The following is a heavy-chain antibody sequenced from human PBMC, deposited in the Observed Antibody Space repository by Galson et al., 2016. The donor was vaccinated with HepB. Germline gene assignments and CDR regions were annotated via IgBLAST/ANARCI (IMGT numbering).Heavy chain of an antibody. V-gene: IGHV5-51*01. CDR2: IYPADSDT. Sequence: QSGAEVKKPGESLKIACKGSGYSFSTYWIGWVRQMPGKGLEYMGIIYPADSDTRYSPSFQGQVTISADKSINTAYLQWSSLKASDTAMYYCARHISVGALYDMDVWGQGPTVTVSS. D-gene: IGHD1-26*01. J-gene: IGHJ6*02. CDR1: GYSFSTYW. CDR3: ARHISVGALYDMDV.